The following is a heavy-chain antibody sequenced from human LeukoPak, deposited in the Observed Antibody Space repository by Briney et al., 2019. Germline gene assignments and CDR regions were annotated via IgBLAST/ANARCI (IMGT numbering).Heavy chain of an antibody. J-gene: IGHJ6*03. CDR2: MNPNSGNP. V-gene: IGHV1-8*01. CDR1: GYTFTSYD. D-gene: IGHD2-2*01. Sequence: ASVKVSCKASGYTFTSYDINWVRQATGQGLEWMGWMNPNSGNPGYAQKFQGRVTMTRNTSISTAYMELSSLRSEDTAVYYCARGPGYCSSTSCYLYWYYYYYMDVWGKGTTVTVSS. CDR3: ARGPGYCSSTSCYLYWYYYYYMDV.